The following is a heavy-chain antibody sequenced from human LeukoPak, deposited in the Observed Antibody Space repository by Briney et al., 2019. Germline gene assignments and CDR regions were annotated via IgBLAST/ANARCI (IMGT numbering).Heavy chain of an antibody. CDR2: ISSSSSTI. J-gene: IGHJ6*02. CDR3: ARDSVYCSSTSCYGYYYGMDV. Sequence: PGGSLRLSCAASGFTFSSYSMNWVRQAPGKGLEWVSYISSSSSTIYYADSVKGRFTISGDNAKNSLYLQMNSLRAEDTAVYYCARDSVYCSSTSCYGYYYGMDVWGQGTTVTVSS. CDR1: GFTFSSYS. D-gene: IGHD2-2*01. V-gene: IGHV3-48*04.